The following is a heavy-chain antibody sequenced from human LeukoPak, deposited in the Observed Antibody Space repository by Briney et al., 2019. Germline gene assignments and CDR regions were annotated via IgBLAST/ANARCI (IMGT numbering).Heavy chain of an antibody. J-gene: IGHJ5*02. CDR2: INHSGST. V-gene: IGHV4-34*01. CDR1: SGSFSGYY. D-gene: IGHD5-18*01. CDR3: ARGLFGWIQLWLEGRRWFDP. Sequence: RSSETLSLTCAISSGSFSGYYWSWIRQPPGKGLEWIGEINHSGSTNYNPSLKSRVTISVDTSKNQFSLKLSSVTAADTAVYYCARGLFGWIQLWLEGRRWFDPWGQGTLVTVSS.